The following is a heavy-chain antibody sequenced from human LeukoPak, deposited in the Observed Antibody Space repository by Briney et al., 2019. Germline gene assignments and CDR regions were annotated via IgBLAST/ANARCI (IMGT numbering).Heavy chain of an antibody. V-gene: IGHV3-30-3*01. CDR2: ISYDGSNK. J-gene: IGHJ6*03. D-gene: IGHD6-6*01. CDR3: ARDRSIAARRNYYYYYMDV. CDR1: GFTFSSYA. Sequence: GGSLRLSCAASGFTFSSYAMHWVRQAPGKGLEWVAVISYDGSNKYYADSVKGRFTISRDNSKNTLYLQMNSLRAEDTAVYYCARDRSIAARRNYYYYYMDVWGKGTTVTVSS.